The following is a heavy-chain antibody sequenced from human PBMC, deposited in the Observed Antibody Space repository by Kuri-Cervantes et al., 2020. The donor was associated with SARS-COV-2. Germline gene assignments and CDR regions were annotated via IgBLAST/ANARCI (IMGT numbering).Heavy chain of an antibody. CDR2: IKQDGSEK. V-gene: IGHV3-7*01. D-gene: IGHD7-27*01. CDR3: ARVAGDPYYFDY. Sequence: GESLKISCAASGFTFSDYYMSWIRQAPGKGLEWVANIKQDGSEKYYVDSVKGRFTISRDNAKNSLYLQMNSLRAEDTAVYYCARVAGDPYYFDYWGQGTLVTVSS. CDR1: GFTFSDYY. J-gene: IGHJ4*02.